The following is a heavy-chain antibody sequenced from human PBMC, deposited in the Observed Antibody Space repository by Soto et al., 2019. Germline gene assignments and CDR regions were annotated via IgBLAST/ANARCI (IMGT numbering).Heavy chain of an antibody. CDR2: IIPIFGTA. CDR1: GGTFSSYA. Sequence: ASVKVSCKASGGTFSSYAISWVRQAPGQGLEWMGGIIPIFGTANYAQKFQGRVTITADESTSTAYMELSSLRSEDTAVYYCASPHCSGGSCYSRGMDVWGQGTTVTVSS. J-gene: IGHJ6*02. CDR3: ASPHCSGGSCYSRGMDV. V-gene: IGHV1-69*13. D-gene: IGHD2-15*01.